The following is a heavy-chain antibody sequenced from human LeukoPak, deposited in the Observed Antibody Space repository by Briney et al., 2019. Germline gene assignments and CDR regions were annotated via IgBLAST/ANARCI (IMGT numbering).Heavy chain of an antibody. D-gene: IGHD5-24*01. Sequence: GGSLRLSCAATGFTLSSYWMSWLRQAPGKGLEWVANIKQDGSEKYYVDSVKGGFTISRDNAKNSLYLQMNSLRAEDTALYYCAKDRAFADGNPLFDYWGQGTLVTVSS. CDR1: GFTLSSYW. V-gene: IGHV3-7*03. CDR2: IKQDGSEK. CDR3: AKDRAFADGNPLFDY. J-gene: IGHJ4*02.